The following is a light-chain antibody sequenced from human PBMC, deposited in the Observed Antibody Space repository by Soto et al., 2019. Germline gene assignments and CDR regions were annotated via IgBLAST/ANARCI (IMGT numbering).Light chain of an antibody. CDR3: QQYNL. CDR1: QSISSW. CDR2: KAS. Sequence: DIQMTQSPSTLSASLGDRVTITCRASQSISSWLSWYQQKPGKAPKLLIYKASSLESGVPSRFSGSGSGTEFTLTISSLQPDDFAPYYCQQYNLFGQGTKVDI. J-gene: IGKJ1*01. V-gene: IGKV1-5*03.